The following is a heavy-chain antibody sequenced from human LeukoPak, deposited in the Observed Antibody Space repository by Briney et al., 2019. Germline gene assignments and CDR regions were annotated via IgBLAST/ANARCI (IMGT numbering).Heavy chain of an antibody. Sequence: SETLSLTCAVYGGSFSGYYWSWIRQPPGKGLEWIGEINHSGSTNYSPSLKSRVTISVDTSKNQFSLKLSSVTAADTAVYYCARGKPGIAAAGTGEQDYWGQGTLVTVSS. J-gene: IGHJ4*02. CDR2: INHSGST. D-gene: IGHD6-13*01. V-gene: IGHV4-34*01. CDR3: ARGKPGIAAAGTGEQDY. CDR1: GGSFSGYY.